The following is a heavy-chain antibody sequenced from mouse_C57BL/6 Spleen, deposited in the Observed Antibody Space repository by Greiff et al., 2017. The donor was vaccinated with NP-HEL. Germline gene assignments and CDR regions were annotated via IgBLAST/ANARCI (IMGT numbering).Heavy chain of an antibody. CDR1: GYTFTDYY. CDR3: ARREVLRYDFDY. J-gene: IGHJ2*01. CDR2: INPYNGGT. D-gene: IGHD1-1*01. Sequence: VQLQQSGPVLVKPGASVKMSCKASGYTFTDYYMNWVKQSHGKSLEWIGVINPYNGGTSYNQKFKGKATLTVDKSSSTAYMELNSLTSEDSAVYYCARREVLRYDFDYWGQGTTLTVSS. V-gene: IGHV1-19*01.